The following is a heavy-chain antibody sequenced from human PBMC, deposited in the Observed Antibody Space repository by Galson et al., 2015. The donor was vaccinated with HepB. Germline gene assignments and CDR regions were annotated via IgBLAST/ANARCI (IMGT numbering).Heavy chain of an antibody. Sequence: SVKVSCKASGGTFSSYGISWVRQAPGQGLXXMGXXXPXXXTTNHAQKFQGRVTITAEEPTNTAYMELSSLSFEDTAVYYCVRDSGIVGATGYDFEYWGQGALVTVSS. CDR3: VRDSGIVGATGYDFEY. CDR2: XXPXXXTT. V-gene: IGHV1-69*13. CDR1: GGTFSSYG. J-gene: IGHJ4*02. D-gene: IGHD1-26*01.